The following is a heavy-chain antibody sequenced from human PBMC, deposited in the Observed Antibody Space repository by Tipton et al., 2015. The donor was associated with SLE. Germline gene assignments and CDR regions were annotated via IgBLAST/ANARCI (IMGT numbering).Heavy chain of an antibody. CDR1: GGSISSHY. J-gene: IGHJ4*02. Sequence: TLSLTCTVSGGSISSHYWSWIRQPPGKGLEWIGYIYYSGSTNYNPSLKSRVTISVDTSKNQFSLKLSSVTAADTAVYYCARGEGYSYGLDPFDYWGQGTLVTDSS. CDR2: IYYSGST. V-gene: IGHV4-59*11. D-gene: IGHD5-18*01. CDR3: ARGEGYSYGLDPFDY.